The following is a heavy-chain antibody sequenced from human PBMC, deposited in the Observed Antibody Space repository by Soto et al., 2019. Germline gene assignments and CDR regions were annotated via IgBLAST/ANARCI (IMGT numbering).Heavy chain of an antibody. CDR3: ARDDGSYAFDY. J-gene: IGHJ4*02. CDR1: GFTFSSYA. CDR2: ISYDGSNK. D-gene: IGHD1-26*01. V-gene: IGHV3-30-3*01. Sequence: QVQLVESGGGVVQPGRSLRLSCAASGFTFSSYAMHWVRQAPGKGLEWVAVISYDGSNKYYADSVKGRFTISRDNSKNTLYLQMNSLRAADTAVYYCARDDGSYAFDYWGQGTLVTVSS.